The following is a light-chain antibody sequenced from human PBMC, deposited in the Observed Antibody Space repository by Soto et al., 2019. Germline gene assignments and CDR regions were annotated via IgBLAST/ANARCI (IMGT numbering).Light chain of an antibody. CDR3: SALVTFIKTDV. CDR2: FDA. CDR1: SSNIGKNG. Sequence: QSALTQPPSVSEAPRQRVTISCSGNSSNIGKNGVNWYQQLPGKAPKLLIYFDALLPSGISDRFSGSRSGTAASLAISGLQSEHDLDSYCSALVTFIKTDVLGNGNKVT. V-gene: IGLV1-36*01. J-gene: IGLJ1*01.